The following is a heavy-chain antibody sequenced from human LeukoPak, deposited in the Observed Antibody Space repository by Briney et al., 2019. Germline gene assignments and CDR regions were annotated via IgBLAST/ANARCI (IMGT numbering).Heavy chain of an antibody. CDR1: GYTFTGYY. CDR2: INPNSGGT. Sequence: ASVKVSCKASGYTFTGYYMHWVRQAPGQGLEWMGWINPNSGGTNYAQKFQGWVTMTRDTSISTAYMELSRLRSDDTAVYYCARGLRCSSTSCYTTPIDYWGQGTLVTVSS. CDR3: ARGLRCSSTSCYTTPIDY. V-gene: IGHV1-2*04. D-gene: IGHD2-2*02. J-gene: IGHJ4*02.